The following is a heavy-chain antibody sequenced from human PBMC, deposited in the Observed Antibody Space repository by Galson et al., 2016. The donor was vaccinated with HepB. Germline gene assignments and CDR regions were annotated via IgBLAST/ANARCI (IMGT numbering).Heavy chain of an antibody. CDR3: AKVQKWSSGSYSGFHDS. D-gene: IGHD1-26*01. CDR1: GASISDFY. Sequence: ETLSLTCTVSGASISDFYWSWMRQPPGKGLEWIGYLSYSGRSSSNPSFTSRVSISADTSKNQFSLQMTSVTAADTATYYCAKVQKWSSGSYSGFHDSWGQGTLVIVSS. CDR2: LSYSGRS. J-gene: IGHJ4*02. V-gene: IGHV4-59*01.